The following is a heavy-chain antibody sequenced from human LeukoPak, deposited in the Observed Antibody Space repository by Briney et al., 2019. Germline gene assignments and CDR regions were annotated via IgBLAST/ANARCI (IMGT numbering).Heavy chain of an antibody. V-gene: IGHV1-46*01. CDR2: INPSGGST. J-gene: IGHJ5*02. CDR3: ARDLPAYYYDSSGYYPSWFDP. CDR1: GYTFTSYY. Sequence: ASVKVSCKASGYTFTSYYMHWVRQAPGQGLEWVGIINPSGGSTSYAQKFQGRVTMTRDTSTSTVYMELSSLRSEDTAVYYCARDLPAYYYDSSGYYPSWFDPWGQGTLVTVSS. D-gene: IGHD3-22*01.